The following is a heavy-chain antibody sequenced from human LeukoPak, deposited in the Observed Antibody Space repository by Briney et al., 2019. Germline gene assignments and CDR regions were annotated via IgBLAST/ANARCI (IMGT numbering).Heavy chain of an antibody. V-gene: IGHV3-23*01. D-gene: IGHD6-19*01. J-gene: IGHJ4*02. CDR1: GFTFSSHA. CDR2: ISGSGDYT. Sequence: PGGSLRLSCAASGFTFSSHAMSWVRQAPGKGLEWVSGISGSGDYTYYADSVKGRFTISRDNSKNTLYLQMSSLRAEDTALYYCAKAQKYTSDLDYWGQGILLTVSS. CDR3: AKAQKYTSDLDY.